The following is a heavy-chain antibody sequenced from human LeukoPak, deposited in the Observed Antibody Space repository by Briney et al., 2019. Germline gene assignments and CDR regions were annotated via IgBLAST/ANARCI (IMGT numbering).Heavy chain of an antibody. CDR1: GYTFTSYD. CDR2: MNPNSGNT. D-gene: IGHD6-13*01. CDR3: ARVGQQLGYYYKDV. Sequence: ASVKVSCKASGYTFTSYDINWVRQATGQGLEWMGWMNPNSGNTGYAQKFQGRVTMTRNTSISTAYMELSSLRSEDTAVYYCARVGQQLGYYYKDVWGKGTTVTVSS. V-gene: IGHV1-8*01. J-gene: IGHJ6*03.